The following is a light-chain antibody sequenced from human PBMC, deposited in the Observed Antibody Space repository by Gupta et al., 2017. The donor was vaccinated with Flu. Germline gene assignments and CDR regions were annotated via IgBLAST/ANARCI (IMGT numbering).Light chain of an antibody. J-gene: IGKJ2*01. CDR3: QQYYDMFT. CDR1: RSIGDW. V-gene: IGKV1-5*03. Sequence: DVRMTQSPSTLSASVGDRVTITCRASRSIGDWLAGYQQRPGKAPKVLISKASHLESGVPSRFSGSGSGTEFTLTISSLQPEDFATYYCQQYYDMFTFGQGTKLQI. CDR2: KAS.